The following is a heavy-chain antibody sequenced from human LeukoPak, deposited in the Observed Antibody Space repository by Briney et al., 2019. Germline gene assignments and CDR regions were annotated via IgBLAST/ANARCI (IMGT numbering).Heavy chain of an antibody. V-gene: IGHV3-74*01. J-gene: IGHJ5*02. D-gene: IGHD6-19*01. Sequence: GGSLRLSCAASGFTFSSYWMHWVRQVPGKGLVWVSRINSDGSSRSYVDSVMGRFTISRDNAKNTLYLQLDSLRAEDTAVYYCARGLAVAGSSWFDPWGQGT. CDR1: GFTFSSYW. CDR3: ARGLAVAGSSWFDP. CDR2: INSDGSSR.